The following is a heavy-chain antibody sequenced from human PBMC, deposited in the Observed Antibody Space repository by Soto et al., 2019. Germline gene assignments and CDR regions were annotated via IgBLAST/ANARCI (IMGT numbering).Heavy chain of an antibody. D-gene: IGHD5-18*01. J-gene: IGHJ6*02. CDR1: GFTVSSNY. V-gene: IGHV3-66*01. CDR3: AREYSSGYYYFYAMDV. Sequence: GGSLRLSCAASGFTVSSNYMSWVRQAPGKGLEWVSVIYSGGSTYYADSVKGRFTISRDNSKNTLYLQMNSLRAEDTAVYYCAREYSSGYYYFYAMDVWGQGTTVTV. CDR2: IYSGGST.